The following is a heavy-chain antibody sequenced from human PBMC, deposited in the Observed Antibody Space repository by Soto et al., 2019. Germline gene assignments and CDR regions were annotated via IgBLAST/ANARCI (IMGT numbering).Heavy chain of an antibody. Sequence: QVQLVESGGDVVQPGRSLRLSCAASGFTFNTYAMHWVRQAPGKGLEWVALISYDGSNKFYADSVKGRFTISRDNSKNTLYLQMNSLRADDTAIYYCARDRSMIVVVPGYWGQGNLVTVSS. D-gene: IGHD3-22*01. J-gene: IGHJ4*02. CDR2: ISYDGSNK. V-gene: IGHV3-30-3*01. CDR3: ARDRSMIVVVPGY. CDR1: GFTFNTYA.